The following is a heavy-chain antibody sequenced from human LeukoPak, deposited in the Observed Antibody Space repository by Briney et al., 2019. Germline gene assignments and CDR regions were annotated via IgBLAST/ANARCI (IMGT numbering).Heavy chain of an antibody. D-gene: IGHD5-24*01. Sequence: SETLSLPWTVSGDSISSYYWSWIRQPPGKGLEWIGYIYYSGGTDYNPSLKSRVTISVDTSKNQFSLKLRSVTAADTAVYYCARHVTISGPYDASDIWGQGTMVTVSP. J-gene: IGHJ3*02. CDR1: GDSISSYY. V-gene: IGHV4-59*08. CDR3: ARHVTISGPYDASDI. CDR2: IYYSGGT.